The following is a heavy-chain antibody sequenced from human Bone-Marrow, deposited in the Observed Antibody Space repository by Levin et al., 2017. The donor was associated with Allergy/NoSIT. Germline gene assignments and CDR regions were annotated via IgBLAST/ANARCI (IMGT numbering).Heavy chain of an antibody. CDR2: IKEDGGAI. CDR1: GFSFRTYW. J-gene: IGHJ4*02. V-gene: IGHV3-7*01. Sequence: PGESLKISCAASGFSFRTYWMSWVRQAPGKGLEWVANIKEDGGAIYYMDSVRGRFTISRDNAKNSLYLQMNSLRAEDTAVYYCAREGTGVRVTEDYWGQGTLVTVSS. CDR3: AREGTGVRVTEDY. D-gene: IGHD2-8*02.